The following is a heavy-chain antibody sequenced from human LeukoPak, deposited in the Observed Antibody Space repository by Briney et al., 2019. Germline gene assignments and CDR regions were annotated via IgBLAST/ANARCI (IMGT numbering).Heavy chain of an antibody. CDR3: ASWAGNTQSDSWSGPFDY. D-gene: IGHD3-3*01. J-gene: IGHJ4*02. CDR1: GFTFSSYS. CDR2: ISSSSSYI. Sequence: PGGSLRLSCAASGFTFSSYSMNWVRQAPGKGLEWVSSISSSSSYIYYADSVKGRSTISRDNAKNSLYLQMNSLRAEDTAVYYCASWAGNTQSDSWSGPFDYWGQGTLVTVSS. V-gene: IGHV3-21*01.